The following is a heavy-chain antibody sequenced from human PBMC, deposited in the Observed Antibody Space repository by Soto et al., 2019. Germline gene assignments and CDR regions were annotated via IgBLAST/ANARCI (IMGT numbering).Heavy chain of an antibody. CDR1: GGTFSSSA. CDR3: ARSETAGHRDFDI. V-gene: IGHV1-69*06. D-gene: IGHD6-19*01. CDR2: IIPTFGTA. Sequence: QVQLVQSGAEMREPGSSVKVSCKASGGTFSSSAINWLRQAPGQGPEWMGGIIPTFGTANYIKKFRGRVTIPADTSTSTAYMELSSMTSEDTAMYFCARSETAGHRDFDIWGQGTMVTVSS. J-gene: IGHJ3*02.